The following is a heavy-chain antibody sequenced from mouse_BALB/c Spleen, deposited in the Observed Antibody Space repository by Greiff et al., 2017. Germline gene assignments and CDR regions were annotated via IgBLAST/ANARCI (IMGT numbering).Heavy chain of an antibody. J-gene: IGHJ3*01. D-gene: IGHD2-12*01. CDR3: ARNDRGFAY. CDR1: GFTFSSFG. Sequence: EVMLVESGGGLVQPGGSRKLSCAASGFTFSSFGMHWVRQAPEKGLEWVAYISSGSSTIYYADTVKGRFTIYRDNPKNTLFLQMTSLRSEDTAMYYCARNDRGFAYWGQGTLVTVSA. CDR2: ISSGSSTI. V-gene: IGHV5-17*02.